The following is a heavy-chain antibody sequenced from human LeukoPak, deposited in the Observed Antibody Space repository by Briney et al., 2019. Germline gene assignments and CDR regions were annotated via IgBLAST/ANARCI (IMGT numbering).Heavy chain of an antibody. CDR3: ARDLRATGPGGY. CDR1: GGTFSSYA. V-gene: IGHV1-69*13. D-gene: IGHD5-12*01. J-gene: IGHJ4*02. Sequence: ASVKVSCKASGGTFSSYAISWVRQAPGQGLEWMGGIIPIFGTANYAQKFQGRVTITADESTSTAYMELSSLRSEDTAVYYCARDLRATGPGGYWGQGTLVTVSS. CDR2: IIPIFGTA.